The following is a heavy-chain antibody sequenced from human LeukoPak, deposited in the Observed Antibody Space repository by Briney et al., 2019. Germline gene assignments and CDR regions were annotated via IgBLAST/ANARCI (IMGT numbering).Heavy chain of an antibody. CDR1: GDFISGYY. D-gene: IGHD4-11*01. Sequence: PSETLSLTCSVSGDFISGYYWSWIRQSPGKGLDYIGYVYYSGKTNYNPSLRGRVTMSVDTSKNQFSLNLTSVTAADTAVYYCARAGTVTRHTDFDYWGQETLVTVSS. V-gene: IGHV4-59*01. CDR2: VYYSGKT. J-gene: IGHJ4*02. CDR3: ARAGTVTRHTDFDY.